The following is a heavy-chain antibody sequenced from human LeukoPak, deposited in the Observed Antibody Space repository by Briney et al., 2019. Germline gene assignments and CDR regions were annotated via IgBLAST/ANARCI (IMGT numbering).Heavy chain of an antibody. CDR3: ARQGMTTVTTLLGDAFDI. J-gene: IGHJ3*02. V-gene: IGHV4-38-2*02. Sequence: SETLPLTCTVSGYSISSGYHWGWIRQPPGKGLEWIGSIYHSGSTYYNPSLKSRVSISGDTSKNQFSLKLSSVTAADTAVYYCARQGMTTVTTLLGDAFDIWGQGTMVTVSS. CDR1: GYSISSGYH. CDR2: IYHSGST. D-gene: IGHD4-17*01.